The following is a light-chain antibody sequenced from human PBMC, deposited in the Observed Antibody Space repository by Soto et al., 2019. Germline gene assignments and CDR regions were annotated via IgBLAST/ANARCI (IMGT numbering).Light chain of an antibody. V-gene: IGKV3-20*01. J-gene: IGKJ2*01. Sequence: EIVLTQAPGTLSLSPGERATLSCRASQSVSSSYLAWYQQKPGQAPRLLLYGASSRAAGIPDRFSGSASGTXXXXXXXXXXXXXFAVYYCQQYGRSPYTFGQXTKLEIK. CDR1: QSVSSSY. CDR2: GAS. CDR3: QQYGRSPYT.